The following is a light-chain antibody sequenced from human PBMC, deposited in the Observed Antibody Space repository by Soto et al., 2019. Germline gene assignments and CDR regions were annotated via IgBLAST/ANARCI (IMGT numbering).Light chain of an antibody. J-gene: IGKJ1*01. CDR2: WAS. CDR3: QQYYSTPPT. CDR1: QSVLYSSNNKNY. V-gene: IGKV4-1*01. Sequence: DIVMTQSPDSLAVSLGERATINCKSSQSVLYSSNNKNYLAWYQQKPGQPPQLLIYWASTRESGVPDRFSGSGSGTDFTLTGSSLQAEDVAVYYCQQYYSTPPTFGQGTKVEI.